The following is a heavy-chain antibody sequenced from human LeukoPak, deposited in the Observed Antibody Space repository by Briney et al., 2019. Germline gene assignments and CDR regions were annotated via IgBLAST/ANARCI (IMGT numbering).Heavy chain of an antibody. CDR2: ISAYNGNT. CDR3: ARRRYDILTGYYETHTFDY. CDR1: GYTFTSYG. V-gene: IGHV1-18*04. D-gene: IGHD3-9*01. Sequence: GASVKVSCKASGYTFTSYGISWVRQAPGQGLEWMGWISAYNGNTNYAQKLQGRVTMTTDTSTSTAYMELRSLRSDDTAVYYCARRRYDILTGYYETHTFDYWGQGTLVTVSS. J-gene: IGHJ4*02.